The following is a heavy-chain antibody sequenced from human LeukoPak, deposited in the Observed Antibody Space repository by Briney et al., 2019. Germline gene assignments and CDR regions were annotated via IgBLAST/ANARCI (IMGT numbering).Heavy chain of an antibody. V-gene: IGHV4-59*08. CDR3: ARHPGALRAFDI. Sequence: SETLSLTCSVSGGSISSYYWSWIRQPPGKGLEWIAYIYYSGSINYNPSLKSRVTISVDTSKNQFSLTLSSVIAADTAVYYCARHPGALRAFDIWGQGTMVTVSS. J-gene: IGHJ3*02. CDR1: GGSISSYY. D-gene: IGHD3-10*01. CDR2: IYYSGSI.